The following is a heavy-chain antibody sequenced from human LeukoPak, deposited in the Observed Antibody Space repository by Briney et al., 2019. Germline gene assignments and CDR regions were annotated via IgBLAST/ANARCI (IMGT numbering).Heavy chain of an antibody. CDR3: ARGLGGIQLWLKLAWFDP. CDR2: INHSGST. J-gene: IGHJ5*02. V-gene: IGHV4-39*07. D-gene: IGHD5-18*01. CDR1: GGSISSGGYY. Sequence: SETLSLTCTVSGGSISSGGYYWSWIRQPPGKGLEWIGEINHSGSTNYNPSLKSRVTISVDTSKNQFSLKLSSVTAADTAVYYCARGLGGIQLWLKLAWFDPWGQGTLVTVSS.